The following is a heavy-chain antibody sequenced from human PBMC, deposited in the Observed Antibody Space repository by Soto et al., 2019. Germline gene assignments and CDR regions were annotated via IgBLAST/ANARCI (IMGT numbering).Heavy chain of an antibody. Sequence: QVQLQESGPGLVKPSQTLSLTCTVSGGSISSAAYYWSWVRQQPGNGLEWIGYIYHSGSTYYTPSLKSRVIISADTSKNQFSVNLTSVTAADTAVYYCAREYTYGSNFFDCWGQGALVTVSS. J-gene: IGHJ4*02. CDR3: AREYTYGSNFFDC. CDR1: GGSISSAAYY. CDR2: IYHSGST. D-gene: IGHD5-18*01. V-gene: IGHV4-31*03.